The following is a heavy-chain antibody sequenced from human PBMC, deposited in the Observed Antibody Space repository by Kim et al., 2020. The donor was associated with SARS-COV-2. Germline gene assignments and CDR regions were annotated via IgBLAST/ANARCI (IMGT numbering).Heavy chain of an antibody. V-gene: IGHV3-48*04. J-gene: IGHJ4*02. CDR2: ISSSSSTI. CDR1: GFTFSSYS. D-gene: IGHD3-10*01. CDR3: AREPTGAVWFGELLLHYFDY. Sequence: GGSLRLSCAASGFTFSSYSMNWVRQAPGKGLEWVSYISSSSSTIYYADSVKGRFTISRDNAKNSLYLQMNSLRAEDTAVYYCAREPTGAVWFGELLLHYFDYWGQRTLVTVAS.